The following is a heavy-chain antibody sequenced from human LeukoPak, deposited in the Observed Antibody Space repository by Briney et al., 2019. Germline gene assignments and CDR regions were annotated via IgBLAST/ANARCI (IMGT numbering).Heavy chain of an antibody. CDR2: IYSGGTT. CDR3: ARAGVVAGSFYFDY. Sequence: GRSLRLSCVASGFXVSSNYMTWVRQAPGKGLEWVSVIYSGGTTYYADSVKGRFTISRDNSKNTLDLQMNSLRAEDTAMYYCARAGVVAGSFYFDYWGQGTLVTVSS. V-gene: IGHV3-66*01. D-gene: IGHD6-19*01. J-gene: IGHJ4*02. CDR1: GFXVSSNY.